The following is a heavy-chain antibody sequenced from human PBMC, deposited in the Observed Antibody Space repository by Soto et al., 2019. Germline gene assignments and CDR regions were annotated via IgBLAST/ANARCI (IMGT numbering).Heavy chain of an antibody. CDR3: AREAGDCSSTSCSPFDY. V-gene: IGHV1-8*01. D-gene: IGHD2-2*01. Sequence: GASVKVSCKASGYTFTSYDINWVRQATGQGLEWMGWMNPNSGNTGYAQKFQGRVTMTRNTSISTAYMELSSLRSEDTAVYYCAREAGDCSSTSCSPFDYWGQGTLVTVPQ. CDR1: GYTFTSYD. CDR2: MNPNSGNT. J-gene: IGHJ4*02.